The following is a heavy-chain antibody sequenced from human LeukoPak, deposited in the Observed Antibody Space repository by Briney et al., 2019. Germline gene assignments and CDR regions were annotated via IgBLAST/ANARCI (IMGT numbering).Heavy chain of an antibody. V-gene: IGHV4-4*02. D-gene: IGHD6-19*01. J-gene: IGHJ1*01. CDR2: IYHSGGT. CDR3: ARNPGC. CDR1: GGSISSSHW. Sequence: SETLSLTCVVSGGSISSSHWWNWVRQPPGKGLEWIGEIYHSGGTNYNSSLKTRVTISVDKSKNQFSLILSSVTAADTAVYYCARNPGCWGQGILVTVSS.